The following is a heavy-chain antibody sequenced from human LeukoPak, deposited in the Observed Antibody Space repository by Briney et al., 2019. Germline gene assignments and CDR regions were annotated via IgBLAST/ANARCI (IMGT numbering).Heavy chain of an antibody. CDR3: ARDLKHIVVVTAISWFDP. J-gene: IGHJ5*02. V-gene: IGHV1-46*01. Sequence: ASVKVSCKASGYTFTSYYMHWVRQAPGQGLEWMGIINPSGGRTSYAQKFQGRVTMTRDTSTSTVYMELSSLRSEDTAVYYCARDLKHIVVVTAISWFDPWGQGTLVTVSS. D-gene: IGHD2-21*02. CDR1: GYTFTSYY. CDR2: INPSGGRT.